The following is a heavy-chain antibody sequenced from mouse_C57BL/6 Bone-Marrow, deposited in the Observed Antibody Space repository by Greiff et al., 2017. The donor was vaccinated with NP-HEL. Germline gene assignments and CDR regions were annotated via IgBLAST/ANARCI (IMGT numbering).Heavy chain of an antibody. CDR1: GFTFSDYY. CDR3: ARITTVVVYWYFDV. V-gene: IGHV5-12*01. J-gene: IGHJ1*03. Sequence: EVKLMESGGGLVQPGGSLKLSCAASGFTFSDYYMYWVRQTPEKRLAWVAYISNGGGSTYYPDTVKGRFTISRDNAKNTLYLQMSRLKSEDTAMYYCARITTVVVYWYFDVWGTGTTVTVSS. CDR2: ISNGGGST. D-gene: IGHD1-1*01.